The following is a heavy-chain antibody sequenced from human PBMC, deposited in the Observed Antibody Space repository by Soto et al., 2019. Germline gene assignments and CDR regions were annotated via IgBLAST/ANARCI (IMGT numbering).Heavy chain of an antibody. J-gene: IGHJ4*02. CDR1: GGSISSGGYY. D-gene: IGHD3-9*01. CDR3: ARGAAYYDILTGYDGI. CDR2: IYYSGST. V-gene: IGHV4-31*03. Sequence: SETLSLTCTVSGGSISSGGYYWSWIRQHPGKGLEWIGYIYYSGSTYYNPSLKSRVTISVDTSKNQFSLKLSSVTAADTAVYYCARGAAYYDILTGYDGIWGQGTLVTVSS.